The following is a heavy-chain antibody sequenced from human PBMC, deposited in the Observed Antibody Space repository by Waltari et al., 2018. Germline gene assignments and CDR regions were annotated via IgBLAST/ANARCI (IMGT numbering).Heavy chain of an antibody. CDR2: IKQDGSEK. Sequence: EVQLVESGGGLVQPGGSLRLSCAASGFTFSSYWMSWVRQAPGKGLEWVANIKQDGSEKYYVDSVKGRFTISRDNAKNSLYLQMNSLRAEDTVVYYCARYLRPIDFDYWGQGTLVTVSS. D-gene: IGHD4-17*01. J-gene: IGHJ4*02. V-gene: IGHV3-7*01. CDR3: ARYLRPIDFDY. CDR1: GFTFSSYW.